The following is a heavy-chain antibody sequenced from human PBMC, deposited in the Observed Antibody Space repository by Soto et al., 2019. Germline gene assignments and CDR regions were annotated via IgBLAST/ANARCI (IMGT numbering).Heavy chain of an antibody. D-gene: IGHD4-17*01. Sequence: SETLSLTCTVSGGSISSYYLSWIRQPPGKGLEWIGYIYYSGSTNYNPSLKSRVTISVDTSKNQFSLKLSSVTAADTAVYSCARRYGASFDSWGQGPLVTV. CDR1: GGSISSYY. J-gene: IGHJ4*02. CDR2: IYYSGST. V-gene: IGHV4-59*01. CDR3: ARRYGASFDS.